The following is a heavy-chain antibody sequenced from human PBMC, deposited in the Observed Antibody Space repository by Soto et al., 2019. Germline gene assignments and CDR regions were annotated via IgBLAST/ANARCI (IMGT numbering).Heavy chain of an antibody. Sequence: GGSLRLSCAASGFTVSSNYMSWVRQAPGKGLEWVSVIYSGGSTYYADSVKGRFTISRDNSKNTLYLQMNSLRAEDTAVYYCARDTPRYSSSWQYYYYGMDVWGQGTTVTVSS. CDR2: IYSGGST. V-gene: IGHV3-53*01. D-gene: IGHD6-13*01. CDR1: GFTVSSNY. J-gene: IGHJ6*02. CDR3: ARDTPRYSSSWQYYYYGMDV.